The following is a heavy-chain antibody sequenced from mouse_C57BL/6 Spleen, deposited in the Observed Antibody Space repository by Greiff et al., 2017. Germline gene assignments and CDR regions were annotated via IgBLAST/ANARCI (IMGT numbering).Heavy chain of an antibody. D-gene: IGHD1-1*01. Sequence: EVQLQQSGPELVKPGASVKMSCKASGYTFTDYNMHWVKQSHGKSLEWIGYINPNNGGTSYNQKFKGKATLTVNKSSSTAYMELRSLTSEDSAVYYCARYLITTEAMDYWGQGTPVTVSS. CDR1: GYTFTDYN. V-gene: IGHV1-22*01. CDR2: INPNNGGT. CDR3: ARYLITTEAMDY. J-gene: IGHJ4*01.